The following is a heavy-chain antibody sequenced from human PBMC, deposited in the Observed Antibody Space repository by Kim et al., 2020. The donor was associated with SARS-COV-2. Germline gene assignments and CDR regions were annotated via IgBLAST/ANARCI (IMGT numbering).Heavy chain of an antibody. D-gene: IGHD5-12*01. CDR1: GFTFSSYS. CDR3: ARDSMMATLDY. Sequence: GGSLRRSCAASGFTFSSYSMNWVRQAPGKGLEWVSSISSSSSYIYYADSVKGRFTISRDNAKNSLYLQMNSLRAEDTAVYYCARDSMMATLDYWGQGTLVTVSS. CDR2: ISSSSSYI. V-gene: IGHV3-21*01. J-gene: IGHJ4*02.